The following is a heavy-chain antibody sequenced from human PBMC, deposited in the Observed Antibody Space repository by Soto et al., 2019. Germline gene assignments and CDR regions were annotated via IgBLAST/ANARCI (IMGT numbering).Heavy chain of an antibody. V-gene: IGHV4-34*01. CDR3: ARVQVRRGNGSGYLNGFDI. CDR1: GGPFSPYC. CDR2: ICHTGTT. D-gene: IGHD3-22*01. J-gene: IGHJ3*02. Sequence: PSETLPLTCAVSGGPFSPYCWTRIRQSPGKGLEWIGEICHTGTTTYIPSLRSRIIISLDTSKNQFSLSLSSVTAADTAVYFCARVQVRRGNGSGYLNGFDIWGQGTLVTVSS.